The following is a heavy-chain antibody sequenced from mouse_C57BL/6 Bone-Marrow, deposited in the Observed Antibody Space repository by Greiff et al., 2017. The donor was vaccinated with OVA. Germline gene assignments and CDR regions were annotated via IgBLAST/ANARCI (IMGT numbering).Heavy chain of an antibody. CDR1: GFNIKDDY. CDR3: TFLLHFDY. J-gene: IGHJ2*01. V-gene: IGHV14-4*01. D-gene: IGHD2-1*01. CDR2: IDPENGDT. Sequence: VQLKQSGAELVRPGASVKLSCTASGFNIKDDYMHWVKQRPEQGLEWIGWIDPENGDTEYASKFQGKATITADTSSNTAYLQLSSLTSEDTAVYYCTFLLHFDYWGQGTTLTVSS.